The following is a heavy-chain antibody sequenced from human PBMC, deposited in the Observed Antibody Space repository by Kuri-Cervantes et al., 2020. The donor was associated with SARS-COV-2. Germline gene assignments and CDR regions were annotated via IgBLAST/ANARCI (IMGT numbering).Heavy chain of an antibody. Sequence: SVKVSCKASGGTFSSYAISWVRQAPGQGLEWMGRIIPILGTANYAQKFQGRVTITTDESTSTAYMELSSLRSEDTAVYYCARDSSGWYAAMRAFDIWGQGTMVTVSS. D-gene: IGHD6-19*01. CDR1: GGTFSSYA. J-gene: IGHJ3*02. CDR2: IIPILGTA. CDR3: ARDSSGWYAAMRAFDI. V-gene: IGHV1-69*11.